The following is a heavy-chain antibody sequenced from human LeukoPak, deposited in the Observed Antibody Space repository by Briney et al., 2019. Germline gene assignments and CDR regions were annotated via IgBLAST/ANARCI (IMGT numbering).Heavy chain of an antibody. D-gene: IGHD2-8*01. J-gene: IGHJ4*02. Sequence: SVKVSCKASGGTFSSYAISWVRQAPGQGLEWMGRIIPIFGTANYAQKFQGRVTITADKSTSTAYMELSSLRSEDTAVYYCARTNCTNGVCYRQFDYWGQRTLVTVSS. CDR3: ARTNCTNGVCYRQFDY. CDR2: IIPIFGTA. V-gene: IGHV1-69*06. CDR1: GGTFSSYA.